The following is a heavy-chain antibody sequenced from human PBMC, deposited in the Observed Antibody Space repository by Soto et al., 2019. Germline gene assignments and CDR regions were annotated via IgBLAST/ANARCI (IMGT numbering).Heavy chain of an antibody. Sequence: QVQLQESGPGLVKPSETLSLTCTVSGGSVSSGSYYWSWIRQPPGKGLEWIGYIYYSGSTNYNPSLKSRVTISVDTSKNQFSLKLSSVTAADTAVYYCARDRGSSSWYGWYFDLWGRGTLVTVSS. CDR1: GGSVSSGSYY. CDR3: ARDRGSSSWYGWYFDL. V-gene: IGHV4-61*01. CDR2: IYYSGST. D-gene: IGHD6-13*01. J-gene: IGHJ2*01.